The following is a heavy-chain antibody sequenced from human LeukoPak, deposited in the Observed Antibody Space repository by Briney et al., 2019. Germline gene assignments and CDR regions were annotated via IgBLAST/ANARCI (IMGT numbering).Heavy chain of an antibody. J-gene: IGHJ4*02. CDR3: ARDGSSPLGY. CDR1: GFTFSTYS. Sequence: GGALGLSWAASGFTFSTYSMSWVRQAPGKGLEWVSYISSSSSMIYYADSVKGRFTISRDNAKNSLYLQMNSLRAEDTAVYYCARDGSSPLGYWGQGTLVTVSS. CDR2: ISSSSSMI. V-gene: IGHV3-48*01. D-gene: IGHD5-18*01.